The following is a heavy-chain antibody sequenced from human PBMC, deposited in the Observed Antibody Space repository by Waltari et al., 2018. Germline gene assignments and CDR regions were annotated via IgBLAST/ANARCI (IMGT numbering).Heavy chain of an antibody. J-gene: IGHJ4*02. CDR3: ARGSRGNFDY. V-gene: IGHV6-1*01. CDR1: GDSVSPNSSV. CDR2: TYYRSKWYN. D-gene: IGHD3-16*01. Sequence: QVQLQQSGPGLVKPSQTRSLTCAISGDSVSPNSSVWNLFRQSPSKGLEWLGRTYYRSKWYNDYAVSVKSRMTINPDTSKNQFSLQLNSVTPEDTAVYYCARGSRGNFDYWGQGTLVIVSS.